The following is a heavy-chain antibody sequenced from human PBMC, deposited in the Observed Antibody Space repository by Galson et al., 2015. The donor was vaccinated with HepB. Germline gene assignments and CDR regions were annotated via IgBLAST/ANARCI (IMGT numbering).Heavy chain of an antibody. J-gene: IGHJ3*02. D-gene: IGHD3-9*01. CDR3: ATTTRTGSSLEAFDI. CDR2: IYNSGTT. Sequence: ETLSLTCTVSGGSLSSGSNYWGWLRQSPGKGLDWIGSIYNSGTTYYNPSLESRVTMSVDKSNNQFSLNLNSVTAADTALYFCATTTRTGSSLEAFDIWGQGTMVTVSS. CDR1: GGSLSSGSNY. V-gene: IGHV4-39*07.